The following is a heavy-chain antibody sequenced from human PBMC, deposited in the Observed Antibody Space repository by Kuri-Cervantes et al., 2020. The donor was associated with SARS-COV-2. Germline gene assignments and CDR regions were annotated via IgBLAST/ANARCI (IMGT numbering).Heavy chain of an antibody. CDR1: GGSINSYY. V-gene: IGHV4-59*01. Sequence: SETLSLTCSVSGGSINSYYWSWTRQAPGKGLEWLGHVYYDGTTNYNPSLKRRATISLATSKSQFFLQLDSVTAADTAVYFCARASTSFDDWGQGTPVTVSS. D-gene: IGHD4-11*01. CDR3: ARASTSFDD. CDR2: VYYDGTT. J-gene: IGHJ4*02.